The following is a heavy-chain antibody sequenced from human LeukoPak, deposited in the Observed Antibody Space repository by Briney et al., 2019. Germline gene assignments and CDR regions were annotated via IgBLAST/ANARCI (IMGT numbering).Heavy chain of an antibody. CDR2: MNPNSGNT. J-gene: IGHJ5*02. CDR1: GYTFTSYD. D-gene: IGHD2-2*02. V-gene: IGHV1-8*01. Sequence: ASVKVSCKASGYTFTSYDINWVRQATGQGLEWMGWMNPNSGNTGYAQKFQGRVTMTRDTSTSTVYMELSSLRSEDTAVYYCARAAGYCSSTSCYTGRWFDPWGQGTLVTVSS. CDR3: ARAAGYCSSTSCYTGRWFDP.